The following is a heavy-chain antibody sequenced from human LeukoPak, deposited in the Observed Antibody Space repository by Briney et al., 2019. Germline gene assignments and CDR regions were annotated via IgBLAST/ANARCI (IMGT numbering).Heavy chain of an antibody. V-gene: IGHV3-66*01. J-gene: IGHJ5*02. CDR2: IYSGGST. CDR1: EFSVGSNY. CDR3: TTDPGPPAAPWDWFDP. Sequence: GGSLRLSCAASEFSVGSNYMTWVRQAPGKGLEWVSLIYSGGSTYYADSVKGRFTISRDNSKNTLYLQMNSLRAEDTAVYYCTTDPGPPAAPWDWFDPWGQGTLVTVSS. D-gene: IGHD2-2*01.